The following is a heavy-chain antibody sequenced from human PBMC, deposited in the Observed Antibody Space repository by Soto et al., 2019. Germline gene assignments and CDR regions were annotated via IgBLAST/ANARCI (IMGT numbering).Heavy chain of an antibody. Sequence: QVQLVESGGGAVQPGESLRLSCVASGFDFTYYAMHWVRQAPGKGLESVAVMSSDGSKIHHTDSVKGRFTISRDNSKNTLDLQMNSLRKVDTAVYFCAKDEGVGGTLGLFDYWGQGTLVSVSS. D-gene: IGHD1-26*01. J-gene: IGHJ4*02. V-gene: IGHV3-30*18. CDR3: AKDEGVGGTLGLFDY. CDR2: MSSDGSKI. CDR1: GFDFTYYA.